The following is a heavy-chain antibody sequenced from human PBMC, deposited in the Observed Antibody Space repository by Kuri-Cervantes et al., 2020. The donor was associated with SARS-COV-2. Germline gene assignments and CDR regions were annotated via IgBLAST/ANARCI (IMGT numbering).Heavy chain of an antibody. J-gene: IGHJ4*02. CDR2: ISSSSSYI. CDR3: ARETPGGLDY. CDR1: GFTFSSNS. Sequence: GGSLRLSCAASGFTFSSNSMNWVRQAPGKGLEWVSSISSSSSYIYYADSVKGRFTISRDNSKNTLYLQMNSLRAEDTAVYYCARETPGGLDYWGQGTLVTVSS. D-gene: IGHD3-10*01. V-gene: IGHV3-21*01.